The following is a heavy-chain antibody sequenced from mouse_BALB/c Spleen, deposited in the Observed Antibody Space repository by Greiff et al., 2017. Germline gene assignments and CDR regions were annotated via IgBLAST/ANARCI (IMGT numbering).Heavy chain of an antibody. CDR3: TRGTYYDYPFDY. CDR1: GYTFTSYY. CDR2: INPSNGGT. V-gene: IGHV1S81*02. Sequence: VKLMESGAELVKPGASVKLSCKASGYTFTSYYMYWVKQRPGQGLEWIGEINPSNGGTNFNEKFKSKATLTVDKSSSTAYMQLSSLTSEDSAVYYGTRGTYYDYPFDYWGQGTTLTVSS. D-gene: IGHD2-4*01. J-gene: IGHJ2*01.